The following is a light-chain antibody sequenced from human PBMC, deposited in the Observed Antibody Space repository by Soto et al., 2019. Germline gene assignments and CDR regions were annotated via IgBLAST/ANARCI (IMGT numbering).Light chain of an antibody. CDR3: QQYGTSPGT. J-gene: IGKJ2*01. CDR1: QSVSSSY. CDR2: GAS. Sequence: EIVLTQSPGTLSLSPGERATLSCRASQSVSSSYLAWYQQKPGQAPRLLIYGASSRATGIPDRFSGSGSGTDVTLTISRLEPEDFAVYYGQQYGTSPGTFGQGTKLEIK. V-gene: IGKV3-20*01.